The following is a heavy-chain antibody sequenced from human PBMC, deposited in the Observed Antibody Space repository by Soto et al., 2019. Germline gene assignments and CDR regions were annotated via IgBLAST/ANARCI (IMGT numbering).Heavy chain of an antibody. CDR3: ARGLECRGYCLDKPTWFAP. CDR2: IIPIFGTP. D-gene: IGHD2-15*01. CDR1: GSTFSTWT. Sequence: GASVKVSWKASGSTFSTWTFSWVGQSPGQGREGVGRIIPIFGTPYYSQKFQGRVTITADKSTSTVYMELSSLRSDDTAVYFCARGLECRGYCLDKPTWFAPWGQGTLVTVSS. V-gene: IGHV1-69*06. J-gene: IGHJ5*02.